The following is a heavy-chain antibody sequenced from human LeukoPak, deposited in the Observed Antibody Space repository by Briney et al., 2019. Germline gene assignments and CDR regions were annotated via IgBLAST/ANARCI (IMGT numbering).Heavy chain of an antibody. J-gene: IGHJ4*02. Sequence: GGSLRLTCAASGFTFSSYWMNWVRQAPGKGLVWVSRTASDGSSTTYADSVKGRFSISRDNAKNTLYLQMNSLRVEDTAVYYCARGRPHGNDYWGQGTLVTVSS. CDR1: GFTFSSYW. CDR3: ARGRPHGNDY. D-gene: IGHD4-23*01. CDR2: TASDGSST. V-gene: IGHV3-74*01.